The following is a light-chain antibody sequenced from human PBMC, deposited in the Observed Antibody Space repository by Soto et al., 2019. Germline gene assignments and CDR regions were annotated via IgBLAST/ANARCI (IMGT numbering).Light chain of an antibody. CDR1: QSISSR. CDR3: QQYNRYPRT. Sequence: DIQMTQSPSTLSASVGDRVTITCRASQSISSRLAWYQQKPGKAPKLLIYKASSLESGVPSRFSGSGSGTEFSLTISSLQPDDFATYYCQQYNRYPRTFGQGTKVDIK. CDR2: KAS. J-gene: IGKJ1*01. V-gene: IGKV1-5*03.